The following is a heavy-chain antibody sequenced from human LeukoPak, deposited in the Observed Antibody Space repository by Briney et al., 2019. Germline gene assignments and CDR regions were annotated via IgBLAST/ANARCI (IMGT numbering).Heavy chain of an antibody. D-gene: IGHD5-24*01. Sequence: ETLSLTCTVSGGSISSNSYYWGWVRQAPGKGLEWVANIKQDGSEKYYVDSVKGRFTISRDNAKNSLYLQMNSLRAEDTAVYYCVREARESGGFDYWGQGTLVTVSS. CDR3: VREARESGGFDY. CDR1: GGSISSNSYY. J-gene: IGHJ4*02. CDR2: IKQDGSEK. V-gene: IGHV3-7*01.